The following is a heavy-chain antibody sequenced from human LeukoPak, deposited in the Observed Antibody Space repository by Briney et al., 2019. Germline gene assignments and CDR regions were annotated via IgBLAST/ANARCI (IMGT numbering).Heavy chain of an antibody. J-gene: IGHJ4*02. D-gene: IGHD2-2*01. CDR2: ISYDGSNK. CDR3: ARDQLLMLRLTEIHYFDA. Sequence: GGSLRLSCAASGFTFSSYVMHWVRQAPGKGLEWVAVISYDGSNKYYADSVKGRFTISRDNSKNTLYLQMNSLRPEDTAVYYCARDQLLMLRLTEIHYFDAWGQGTLVTVSS. V-gene: IGHV3-30-3*01. CDR1: GFTFSSYV.